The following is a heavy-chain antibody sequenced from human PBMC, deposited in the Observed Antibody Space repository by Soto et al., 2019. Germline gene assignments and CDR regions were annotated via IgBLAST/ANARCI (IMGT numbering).Heavy chain of an antibody. J-gene: IGHJ4*02. Sequence: GGSLRLSCAASGFTFSNYGMHWVRQAPGKGLEWVAVISGDGVSKYYADSVQGRFTISRDNSESAVFLQMNSLRPDDTALYFCARAYYFGSGTSYTLYYWGQGTQVTVSS. CDR2: ISGDGVSK. D-gene: IGHD3-10*01. V-gene: IGHV3-30*03. CDR1: GFTFSNYG. CDR3: ARAYYFGSGTSYTLYY.